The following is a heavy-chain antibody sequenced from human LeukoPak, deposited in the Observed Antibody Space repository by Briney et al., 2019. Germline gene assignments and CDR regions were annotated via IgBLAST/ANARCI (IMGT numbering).Heavy chain of an antibody. CDR3: ARASYGDYDY. CDR1: GFTFSSYS. D-gene: IGHD4-17*01. J-gene: IGHJ4*02. V-gene: IGHV3-48*01. CDR2: ISSGSSTI. Sequence: GGSLRLSCAASGFTFSSYSMNWVRQAPGKGLEWVSYISSGSSTIYYADSVKGRFTISRDNAKNSLYLQMNSLRAEDTAVYYCARASYGDYDYWGQGTLVTVSS.